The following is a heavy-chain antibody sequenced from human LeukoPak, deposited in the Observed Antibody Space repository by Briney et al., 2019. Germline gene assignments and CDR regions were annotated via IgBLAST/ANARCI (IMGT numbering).Heavy chain of an antibody. CDR1: GFTFSSHG. J-gene: IGHJ4*02. CDR3: ARDITDDSSAYPDY. D-gene: IGHD3-22*01. V-gene: IGHV3-33*01. Sequence: GRSLRLSCAASGFTFSSHGMHWVRQAPGKGLEWVALIWYDGSDKYYEDSVKGRFTISRDNSKNTLYLQMNGLRTEDTAVYYCARDITDDSSAYPDYWGQGTLVTVSS. CDR2: IWYDGSDK.